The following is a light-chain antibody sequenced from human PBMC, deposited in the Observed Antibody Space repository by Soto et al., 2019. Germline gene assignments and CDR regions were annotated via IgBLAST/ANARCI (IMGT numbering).Light chain of an antibody. J-gene: IGKJ1*01. CDR2: GAS. Sequence: EIVLTQSPGTLSLSPGERATLSCRASQNVRNNFLAWYQQKPGQAPRFLIYGASTRATGIPDRFSGGGSGTDFTLTISRLEPEDFAVYYCQQYEAVVTFGQGTKVDIK. CDR3: QQYEAVVT. V-gene: IGKV3-20*01. CDR1: QNVRNNF.